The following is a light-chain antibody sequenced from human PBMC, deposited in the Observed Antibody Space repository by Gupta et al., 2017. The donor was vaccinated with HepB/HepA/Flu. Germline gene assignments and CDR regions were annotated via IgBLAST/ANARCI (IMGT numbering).Light chain of an antibody. V-gene: IGKV4-1*01. CDR3: QQSLRTPLT. CDR1: QSVFYSANNKNY. J-gene: IGKJ4*01. CDR2: WAS. Sequence: DIVMTQSPDSLSVSLGERATLNCTSSQSVFYSANNKNYLAWYQQKPGQPPKLLMYWASTRDSGVADRFGGSGSGTDFTLTVSSLQAEDAAIYYCQQSLRTPLTFGGGTRVEI.